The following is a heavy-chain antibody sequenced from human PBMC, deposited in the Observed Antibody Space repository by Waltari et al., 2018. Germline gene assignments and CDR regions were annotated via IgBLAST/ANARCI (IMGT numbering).Heavy chain of an antibody. CDR2: ISSNGNTT. Sequence: QLLESGGGLAQPGGALGLSWAASGPFFNIYAMSWVRQSPGKGLEWVSGISSNGNTTYYADSVKGRFTISRDNSKNSLFLEMNNLRGDDTAIYYCVKSEISGWYVMDSWGQGTLVSVSS. D-gene: IGHD6-19*01. CDR1: GPFFNIYA. V-gene: IGHV3-23*01. J-gene: IGHJ4*02. CDR3: VKSEISGWYVMDS.